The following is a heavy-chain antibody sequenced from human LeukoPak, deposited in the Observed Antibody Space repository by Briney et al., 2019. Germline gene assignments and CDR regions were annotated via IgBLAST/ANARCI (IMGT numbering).Heavy chain of an antibody. D-gene: IGHD2-2*01. CDR3: ARVGPAASDWFDP. Sequence: SETLSLTCTVSGGSISSGGYYWSWIRQHPGKGLEWIGYIYYSGSTYYNPSHKSRVTISVDTSKNQFSLKLSSVTAADTAVYYCARVGPAASDWFDPWGQGTLVTVPS. CDR1: GGSISSGGYY. V-gene: IGHV4-31*03. J-gene: IGHJ5*02. CDR2: IYYSGST.